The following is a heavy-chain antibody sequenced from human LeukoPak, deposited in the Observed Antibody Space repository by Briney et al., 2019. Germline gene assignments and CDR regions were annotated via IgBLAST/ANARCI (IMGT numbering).Heavy chain of an antibody. J-gene: IGHJ4*02. CDR3: ASTRRAAVAGRFDS. D-gene: IGHD6-19*01. V-gene: IGHV4-59*08. CDR1: GASMNSNY. CDR2: IYYSGNT. Sequence: PSETLSLTCTVPGASMNSNYWSWIRQPPGRGLEWIGYIYYSGNTNSSPSLGSRVTMSLDASKNQFSLKVNSVTAADTAIYYCASTRRAAVAGRFDSWGQGTLVTVSS.